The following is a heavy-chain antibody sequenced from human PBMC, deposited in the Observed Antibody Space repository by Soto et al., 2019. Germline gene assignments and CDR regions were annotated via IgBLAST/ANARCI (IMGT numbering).Heavy chain of an antibody. D-gene: IGHD4-17*01. CDR1: GYPFNDYG. J-gene: IGHJ4*02. V-gene: IGHV1-18*01. CDR2: ISDHKGDT. CDR3: ARDMGDYDLDC. Sequence: QVQLVQSGAEVKKPGASVRVSCKTSGYPFNDYGIIWVRQAPGQGLAWMGWISDHKGDTNYGQIFQGRVSMTTDTSTSTAYMELRSLRSDDTAIYYCARDMGDYDLDCWGQGTLVTVSS.